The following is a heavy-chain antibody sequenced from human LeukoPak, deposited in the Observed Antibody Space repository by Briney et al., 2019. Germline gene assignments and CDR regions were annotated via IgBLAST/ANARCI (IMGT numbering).Heavy chain of an antibody. V-gene: IGHV4-34*01. CDR1: LGSLTGTY. D-gene: IGHD5-18*01. J-gene: IGHJ4*02. CDR2: INHSGRP. CDR3: ARGSAMANDY. Sequence: SETPSLTSALHLGSLTGTYTSWIRQPPGKGLEWIVEINHSGRPNYNTSLMRRATIPLDTSNTQFSLKLSSVAAAATAVYYCARGSAMANDYWGQGTLVTVSS.